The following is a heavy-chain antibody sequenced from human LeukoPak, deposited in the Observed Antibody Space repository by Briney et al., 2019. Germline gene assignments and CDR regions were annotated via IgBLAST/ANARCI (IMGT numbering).Heavy chain of an antibody. CDR3: AKDRDHYYGSSVYYFQH. CDR2: IRGSGDRT. CDR1: GFTFSSYA. Sequence: PGGSLRLSCAASGFTFSSYAMSWVRQAPGKGLEWVSAIRGSGDRTHYADSVKGRFTISRDNSKNTLYLQMNSLRAEDTAVYYCAKDRDHYYGSSVYYFQHWGQGTLVTVSS. J-gene: IGHJ1*01. V-gene: IGHV3-23*01. D-gene: IGHD3-22*01.